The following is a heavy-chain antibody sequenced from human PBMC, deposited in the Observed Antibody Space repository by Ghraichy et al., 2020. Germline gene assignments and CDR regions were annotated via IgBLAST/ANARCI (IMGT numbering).Heavy chain of an antibody. D-gene: IGHD6-13*01. V-gene: IGHV3-20*04. J-gene: IGHJ4*02. Sequence: GGSLRLSCAASGFTFDDYGMSWVRQAPGKGLEWVSGINWNGGSTGYADSVKGRFTISRDNAKNSLYLQMNSLRAEDTALYYCARGFWGSSWYKSWGLDLDYWGQGTLVTVSS. CDR2: INWNGGST. CDR3: ARGFWGSSWYKSWGLDLDY. CDR1: GFTFDDYG.